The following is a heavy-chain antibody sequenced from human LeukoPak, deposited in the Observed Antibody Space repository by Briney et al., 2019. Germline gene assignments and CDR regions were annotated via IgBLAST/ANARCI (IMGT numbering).Heavy chain of an antibody. V-gene: IGHV5-51*01. J-gene: IGHJ6*02. D-gene: IGHD6-13*01. CDR2: IYPGDSDT. Sequence: GKSLKISCKGSGYSFSNYWIGWVRQMPGKGLEWMGIIYPGDSDTRYSPSFQGQVTISADKSISTAYLQWSSLKASDTAMYYCARRIAAAAHDYYYGMDVWGQGTTVTVSS. CDR3: ARRIAAAAHDYYYGMDV. CDR1: GYSFSNYW.